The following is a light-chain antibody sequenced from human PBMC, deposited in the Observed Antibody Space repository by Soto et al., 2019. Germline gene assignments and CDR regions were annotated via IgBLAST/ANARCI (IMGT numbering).Light chain of an antibody. J-gene: IGKJ3*01. V-gene: IGKV1-27*01. Sequence: DIQMTQSPTSLSSVGDRVTITCRASQDIRNFVAWYQQKPGNAPKLLIYAASTLQSGVPSRFSGSGSGTDFTLTINSLQPEDVATYSCQKYSSVPVFGPGTKVEIK. CDR2: AAS. CDR3: QKYSSVPV. CDR1: QDIRNF.